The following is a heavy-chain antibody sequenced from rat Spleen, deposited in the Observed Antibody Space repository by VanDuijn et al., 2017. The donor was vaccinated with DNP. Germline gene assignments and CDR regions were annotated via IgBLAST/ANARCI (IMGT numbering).Heavy chain of an antibody. CDR1: GFIFSNYW. J-gene: IGHJ2*01. D-gene: IGHD1-3*01. Sequence: EVQLVESGGGPVQPGRSLKLSCVASGFIFSNYWMTWIRQIPTKGLEWVASINTGGGNTYYRDSVKGRFTVSRGNAKNTQYLQMDSLRSEDTATYYCARVNYGSYDLYYVMDAWGQGVMVTVSS. V-gene: IGHV5S14*01. CDR3: ARVNYGSYDLYYVMDA. CDR2: INTGGGNT.